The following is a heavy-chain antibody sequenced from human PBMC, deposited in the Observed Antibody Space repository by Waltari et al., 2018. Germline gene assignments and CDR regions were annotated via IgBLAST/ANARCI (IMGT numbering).Heavy chain of an antibody. CDR1: GGTFSRYA. J-gene: IGHJ6*02. V-gene: IGHV1-69*08. Sequence: QVQLVQSGAEVKKAASAVKVSCRDSGGTFSRYAISWVRQAPGQGLEWMGRIIPIFGTANYAQKCRGRVTITADKSTSTAYMELSSLRSEDTAVYYCACGSYFEYYGMDVWGQGTTVTVSS. CDR3: ACGSYFEYYGMDV. D-gene: IGHD1-26*01. CDR2: IIPIFGTA.